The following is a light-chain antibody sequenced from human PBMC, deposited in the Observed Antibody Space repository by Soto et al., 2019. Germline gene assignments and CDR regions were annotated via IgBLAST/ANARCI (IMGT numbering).Light chain of an antibody. CDR2: GAS. CDR3: HQFGSSPPAIT. Sequence: ESMLTQSPGTLSLSPGERATRSCRASQSVSTGYLAWYQQKPGQAPRLLIYGASIRATGIPDRFSGSGSGTDFTLTISRLEPEDFAVYYCHQFGSSPPAITFGQGTKLEI. V-gene: IGKV3-20*01. CDR1: QSVSTGY. J-gene: IGKJ2*01.